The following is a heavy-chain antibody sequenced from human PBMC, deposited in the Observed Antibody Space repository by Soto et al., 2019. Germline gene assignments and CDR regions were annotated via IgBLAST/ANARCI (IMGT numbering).Heavy chain of an antibody. CDR3: LSGRGY. J-gene: IGHJ4*02. V-gene: IGHV3-7*01. CDR2: MNPDGSAQ. CDR1: GFSFSSYW. Sequence: GSLRLSCAASGFSFSSYWINWVLQAPGKRLEWVANMNPDGSAQYYVDYVKSRFTISRDNAKNSASLQMNSLRAEDAAVYYCLSGRGYWGQGTLVTVSS.